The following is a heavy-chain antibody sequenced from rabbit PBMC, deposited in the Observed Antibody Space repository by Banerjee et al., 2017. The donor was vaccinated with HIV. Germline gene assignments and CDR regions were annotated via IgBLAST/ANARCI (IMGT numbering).Heavy chain of an antibody. J-gene: IGHJ4*01. CDR3: ARSNDWGLEYFHL. D-gene: IGHD4-1*01. CDR1: GFSFNNKYV. Sequence: QEQLVEYGGDLVKPGASLTLTCTASGFSFNNKYVMCWVRQASGKGLEWIACINSNTGNTVYASWAKGPFTISKTSSTTVTLQMTSLTAADTATYFCARSNDWGLEYFHLWGPGTLVTVS. CDR2: INSNTGNT. V-gene: IGHV1S45*01.